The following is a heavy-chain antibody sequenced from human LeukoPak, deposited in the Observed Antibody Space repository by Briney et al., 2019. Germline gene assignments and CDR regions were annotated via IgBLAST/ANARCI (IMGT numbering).Heavy chain of an antibody. D-gene: IGHD3-10*01. J-gene: IGHJ5*01. V-gene: IGHV6-1*01. CDR1: GDSVSSNDAA. CDR2: TLYRSKGCA. Sequence: SQTLSLTFVISGDSVSSNDAAWSWLRQSPSRGLEWLGRTLYRSKGCADSAPSVSSRITINLDTSKNHFSLHLDSVTPEDTAVYYCAREVAVIRGIRNWFDSWGPGILVTVSA. CDR3: AREVAVIRGIRNWFDS.